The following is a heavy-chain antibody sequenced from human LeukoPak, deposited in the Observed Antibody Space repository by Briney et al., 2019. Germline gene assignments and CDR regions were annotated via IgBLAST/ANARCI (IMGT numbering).Heavy chain of an antibody. CDR3: AIQYGSGSYSWFDP. D-gene: IGHD3-10*01. J-gene: IGHJ5*02. Sequence: SETLSLTCAVYGGSFSGYYWSWIRQPPGKGLEWIGEINHSGSTNYNPSLKSRVTISVDTSKNQFSLKLSSVTAADTAVYYCAIQYGSGSYSWFDPWGQGTLVTVSS. CDR1: GGSFSGYY. V-gene: IGHV4-34*01. CDR2: INHSGST.